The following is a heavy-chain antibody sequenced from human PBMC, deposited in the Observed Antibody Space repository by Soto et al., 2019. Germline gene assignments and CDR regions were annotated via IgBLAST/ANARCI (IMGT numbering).Heavy chain of an antibody. Sequence: GGSLRLSCVASGFTFRSYWMHWVRQAPGKGLVWVSRINSDGTTTNYADSVKGRFTISRDNAKNTLYLQMNSLRAEDTAVYYCVRNWNYHAFDIWGQATMVTVSS. CDR3: VRNWNYHAFDI. J-gene: IGHJ3*02. CDR1: GFTFRSYW. V-gene: IGHV3-74*01. CDR2: INSDGTTT. D-gene: IGHD1-7*01.